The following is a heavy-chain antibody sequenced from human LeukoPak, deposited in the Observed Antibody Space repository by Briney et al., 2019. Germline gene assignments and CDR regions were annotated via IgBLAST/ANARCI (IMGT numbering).Heavy chain of an antibody. D-gene: IGHD2-2*01. V-gene: IGHV3-33*08. Sequence: GGSLRLSCAASGFTVSSNYMSWVRQAPGKGLEWVALIWYDGSNKYYADSVKGRFTISRDNSKNTLYLQMNSLRAEDTAVYYCARDQGCSSTSCYSLFFHYWGQGTLVTVSS. CDR1: GFTVSSNY. CDR2: IWYDGSNK. J-gene: IGHJ4*02. CDR3: ARDQGCSSTSCYSLFFHY.